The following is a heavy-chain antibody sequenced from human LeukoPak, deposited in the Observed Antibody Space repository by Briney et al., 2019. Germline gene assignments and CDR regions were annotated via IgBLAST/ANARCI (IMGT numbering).Heavy chain of an antibody. CDR3: ARSTFSSNWNL. V-gene: IGHV4-4*07. Sequence: SETLSLTCTVSGDPISGYYWSWLRQPAGEGLEWIGRLYTSGDTNYNPSLKSRITMSFDTSRNQFSLRLTSVTAADTAVYYCARSTFSSNWNLWGQGTLVTISS. CDR2: LYTSGDT. CDR1: GDPISGYY. J-gene: IGHJ4*02. D-gene: IGHD6-13*01.